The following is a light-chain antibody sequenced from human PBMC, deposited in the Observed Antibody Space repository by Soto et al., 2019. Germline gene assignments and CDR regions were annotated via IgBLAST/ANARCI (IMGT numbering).Light chain of an antibody. CDR3: QQSYSTPWT. Sequence: DIQMTQSPSSLSAPVGDRVTITCRASQPISNYLNWYQQKPGKAPKLLIYAASSLQSGVPSRLSGSGSGTDFTLAISSLQPEDFATYYCQQSYSTPWTFGQGTKVDIK. CDR1: QPISNY. CDR2: AAS. J-gene: IGKJ1*01. V-gene: IGKV1-39*01.